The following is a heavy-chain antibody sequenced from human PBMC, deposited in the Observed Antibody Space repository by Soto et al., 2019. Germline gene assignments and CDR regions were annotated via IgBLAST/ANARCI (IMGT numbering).Heavy chain of an antibody. CDR2: IYATGTT. CDR3: VRDGTKTLRDWFDP. J-gene: IGHJ5*02. D-gene: IGHD1-1*01. Sequence: NPSETLSVTCTVSGASISGFYWSWIRKSAGKGLEWIGRIYATGTTDYNPSLKSRVMMSVDTSKKQLSLKLRSVTAADTAVYYCVRDGTKTLRDWFDPWGQGISVTVSS. V-gene: IGHV4-4*07. CDR1: GASISGFY.